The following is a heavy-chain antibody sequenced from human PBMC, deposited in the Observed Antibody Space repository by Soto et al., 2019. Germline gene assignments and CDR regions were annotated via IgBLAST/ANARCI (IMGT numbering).Heavy chain of an antibody. J-gene: IGHJ5*02. D-gene: IGHD6-6*01. CDR3: ARGAIAACPWWFAL. CDR1: GGSISSYY. CDR2: IYYSGST. Sequence: PSATLSLTCTVSGGSISSYYWSWIRQPPGKGLEWIGYIYYSGSTNYNPSLKSRVTISVDTSKNQFSLKLSSVTAADTAVYYCARGAIAACPWWFALCGQRCLVTVCS. V-gene: IGHV4-59*01.